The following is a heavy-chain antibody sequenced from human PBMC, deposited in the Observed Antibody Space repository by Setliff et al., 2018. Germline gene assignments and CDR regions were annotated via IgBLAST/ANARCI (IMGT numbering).Heavy chain of an antibody. CDR2: VSASGST. J-gene: IGHJ5*02. Sequence: PSETLSLTCAVYGGSFSDYYWTWIRQPAGKELEWIGRVSASGSTTYNPSLKSRVTMSVDTSRNQISLNLTSVTAADTAMYYCARDQFRNSGGLYSWGQGTLVTVSS. CDR3: ARDQFRNSGGLYS. V-gene: IGHV4-4*07. D-gene: IGHD2-15*01. CDR1: GGSFSDYY.